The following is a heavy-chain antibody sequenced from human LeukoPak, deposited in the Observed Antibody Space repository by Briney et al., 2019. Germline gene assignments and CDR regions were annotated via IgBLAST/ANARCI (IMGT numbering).Heavy chain of an antibody. D-gene: IGHD3-22*01. J-gene: IGHJ4*02. CDR2: IYYSGRT. Sequence: SETLSLTCTVSGGSISSSSYYWGWIRQPPGKGLEWIGSIYYSGRTYYNPSLKSRVTISVDTSKNQFSLNLRFVTAADTAAYYCVRYHDSSDYWGQGTRVTVSS. CDR3: VRYHDSSDY. V-gene: IGHV4-39*01. CDR1: GGSISSSSYY.